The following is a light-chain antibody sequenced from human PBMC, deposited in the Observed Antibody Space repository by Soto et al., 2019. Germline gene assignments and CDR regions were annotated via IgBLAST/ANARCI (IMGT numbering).Light chain of an antibody. Sequence: DNRITQSPSSLSASVGDRVTITCRASQGISDYLAWYQQKPGKVPKLLIYAASTLHSGVPSRFSGSGSGTDFTLTISSLQPEDVATYSGQRYNSAPWTFGQGTKVEMK. J-gene: IGKJ1*01. V-gene: IGKV1-27*01. CDR1: QGISDY. CDR2: AAS. CDR3: QRYNSAPWT.